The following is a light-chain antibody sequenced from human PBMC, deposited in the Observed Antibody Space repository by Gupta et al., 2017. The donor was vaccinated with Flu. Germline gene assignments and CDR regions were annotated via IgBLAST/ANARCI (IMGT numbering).Light chain of an antibody. CDR2: GAS. J-gene: IGKJ1*01. Sequence: TLISCARQSVINNYLAWYQQKPGQAPRLLIYGASSRDSGIPARFSGSGSGTDFTLTISRLQPEDFAVYYCQQYSSSPQTFGQGTKVEIK. V-gene: IGKV3-20*01. CDR3: QQYSSSPQT. CDR1: QSVINNY.